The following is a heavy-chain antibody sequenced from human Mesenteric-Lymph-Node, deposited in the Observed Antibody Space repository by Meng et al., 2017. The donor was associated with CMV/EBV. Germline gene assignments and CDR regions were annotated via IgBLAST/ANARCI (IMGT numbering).Heavy chain of an antibody. CDR2: ISSSSSTI. D-gene: IGHD3-3*01. CDR3: ARDNNYDFWSAWDYYGMDV. CDR1: GFTFSSYS. J-gene: IGHJ6*02. Sequence: GESLKISCAASGFTFSSYSMNWVRQAPGKGLEWVSYISSSSSTIYYADSMKGRFTISRDNAKNSLYLQMNSLRAEDTAVYYCARDNNYDFWSAWDYYGMDVWGQGTTVTVSS. V-gene: IGHV3-48*04.